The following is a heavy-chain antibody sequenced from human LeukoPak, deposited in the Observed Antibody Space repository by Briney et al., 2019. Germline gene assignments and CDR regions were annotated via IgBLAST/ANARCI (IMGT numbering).Heavy chain of an antibody. J-gene: IGHJ3*02. CDR2: IYTSGST. V-gene: IGHV4-61*02. Sequence: SETLSLTCTVSGGSISSGSYYWSWIRQPAGKGLEWIGRIYTSGSTNYNPSLKSRVTISVDTSKNQFSLKLSSVTAADTAVYYCARGWMIGDAFDIWGQGTMVTVSS. CDR1: GGSISSGSYY. D-gene: IGHD3-22*01. CDR3: ARGWMIGDAFDI.